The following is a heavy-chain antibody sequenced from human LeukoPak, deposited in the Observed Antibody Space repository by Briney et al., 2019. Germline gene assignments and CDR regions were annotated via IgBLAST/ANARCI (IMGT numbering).Heavy chain of an antibody. V-gene: IGHV1-69*01. Sequence: SVKVSCXASGGTFSSYAISWVRQAPGQGLEWMGGIIPIFGTANYAQKFQGRVTITADESTSTAYMELSSLRSEDTAVYYCARVPSITMIVVVTPGHYYMDVWGKGTTVTVSS. J-gene: IGHJ6*03. D-gene: IGHD3-22*01. CDR3: ARVPSITMIVVVTPGHYYMDV. CDR2: IIPIFGTA. CDR1: GGTFSSYA.